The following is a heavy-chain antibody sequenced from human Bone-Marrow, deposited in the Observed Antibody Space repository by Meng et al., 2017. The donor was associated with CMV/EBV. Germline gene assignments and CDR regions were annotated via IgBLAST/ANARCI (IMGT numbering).Heavy chain of an antibody. J-gene: IGHJ4*02. CDR1: GFTFSSYG. Sequence: SCAASGFTFSSYGMHWGRQAPGKGLEWVAVISYDGSNKYYADSVKGRFTISRDNSKNTLYLQMNSLRAEDTAVYYCAKEAPLRTVGDYWGQGTLVTVSS. D-gene: IGHD1-26*01. V-gene: IGHV3-30*18. CDR2: ISYDGSNK. CDR3: AKEAPLRTVGDY.